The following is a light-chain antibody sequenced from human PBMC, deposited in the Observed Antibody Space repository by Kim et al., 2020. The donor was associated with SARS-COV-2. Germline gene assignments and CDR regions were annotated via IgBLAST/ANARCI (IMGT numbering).Light chain of an antibody. CDR2: DVS. CDR3: SSYTSSSTYYV. J-gene: IGLJ1*01. V-gene: IGLV2-14*01. Sequence: QSALTQPASVSGSPGQSITISCTGTSSDIGGYKYVSWYQQHPGKAPKLMIYDVSKRPSGVANRFSGSKSDNTASLTISGLQAEDEADYYCSSYTSSSTYYVFGTGTKV. CDR1: SSDIGGYKY.